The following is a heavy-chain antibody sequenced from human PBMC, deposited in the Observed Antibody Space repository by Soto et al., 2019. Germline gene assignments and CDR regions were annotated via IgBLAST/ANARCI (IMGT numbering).Heavy chain of an antibody. CDR2: ISAYNGNT. J-gene: IGHJ5*02. CDR1: GYTFTNYG. D-gene: IGHD2-15*01. CDR3: AREGSGGSWYNWFDP. Sequence: ASVKVSCKSSGYTFTNYGITCVRQAPGQGLEWMGWISAYNGNTHYTQRLQGRVTMTTDTSTSTAYMELRSLRSDDTAVYYCAREGSGGSWYNWFDPWGQGTLVTVSS. V-gene: IGHV1-18*01.